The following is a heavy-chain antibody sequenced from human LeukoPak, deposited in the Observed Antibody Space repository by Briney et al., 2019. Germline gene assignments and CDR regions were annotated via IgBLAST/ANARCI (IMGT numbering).Heavy chain of an antibody. Sequence: PGGSLRLSCAASGFTVSSNYMSWVRQAPGKGLEWVSVIYSGGSTYYADSVKGRFTISRDNSKNTLYLQMNSLRAEDTAVYYCARGWSWELRENFDYWGQGTLVTVSS. V-gene: IGHV3-66*01. CDR3: ARGWSWELRENFDY. CDR2: IYSGGST. D-gene: IGHD1-26*01. J-gene: IGHJ4*02. CDR1: GFTVSSNY.